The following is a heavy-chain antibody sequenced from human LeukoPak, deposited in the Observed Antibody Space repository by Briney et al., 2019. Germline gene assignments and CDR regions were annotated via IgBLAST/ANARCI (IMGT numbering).Heavy chain of an antibody. CDR1: GGTFSSYA. J-gene: IGHJ4*02. D-gene: IGHD5-18*01. V-gene: IGHV1-69*06. CDR3: ARDTTMWNTAEYYAFDY. CDR2: IIPIFGTA. Sequence: GASVKVSCKASGGTFSSYAISWVRQAPGQGLEWMGGIIPIFGTANYAQKFQGRVTITADKSTSTAYMELSSLRSEDTAVYYCARDTTMWNTAEYYAFDYWGQGTLVTVSS.